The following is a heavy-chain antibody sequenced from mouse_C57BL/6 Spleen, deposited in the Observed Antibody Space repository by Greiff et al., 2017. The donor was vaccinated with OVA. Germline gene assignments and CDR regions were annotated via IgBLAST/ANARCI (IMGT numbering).Heavy chain of an antibody. J-gene: IGHJ2*01. D-gene: IGHD1-1*01. CDR2: IDPETGGT. V-gene: IGHV1-15*01. CDR1: GYTFTDYE. Sequence: VQLQQSGAELVRPGASVTLSCKASGYTFTDYEMHWVKQTPVHGLEWIGAIDPETGGTAYNQKFKGKAILTADKSSSTAYMELRSLTSEDSAVYYCTRLGNYYGSSSNVDYWGQGTTLTVSS. CDR3: TRLGNYYGSSSNVDY.